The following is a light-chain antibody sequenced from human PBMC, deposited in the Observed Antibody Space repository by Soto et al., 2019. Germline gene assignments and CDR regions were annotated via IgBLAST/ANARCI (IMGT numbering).Light chain of an antibody. CDR3: QSYDSSLSV. J-gene: IGLJ2*01. CDR1: SSNIGAGYD. Sequence: QSVLTQPPSVSGAPGQRVTISCTGSSSNIGAGYDVHWYQQLPGTAPKLLIYANSNRPSGVPDRFSGSKSDTSASLAITGLQAEDEADYYCQSYDSSLSVFGGGTKLTVL. V-gene: IGLV1-40*01. CDR2: ANS.